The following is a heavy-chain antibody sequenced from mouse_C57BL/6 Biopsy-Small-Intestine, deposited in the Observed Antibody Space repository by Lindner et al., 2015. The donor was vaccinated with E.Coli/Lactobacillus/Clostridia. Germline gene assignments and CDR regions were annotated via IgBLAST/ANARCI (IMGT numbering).Heavy chain of an antibody. V-gene: IGHV14-1*01. CDR2: FDPEDGEK. Sequence: SVKVSCKVSGHNLNSLTMQWVRQAPGKGPEWVGGFDPEDGEKVYPQKLHGRVTVTEDTSTNTAYMEMSSLQSEDTAVYYCVTVSWGSFRYWGQGTLVTVS. J-gene: IGHJ3*01. D-gene: IGHD2-1*01. CDR3: VTVSWGSFRY. CDR1: GHNLNSLT.